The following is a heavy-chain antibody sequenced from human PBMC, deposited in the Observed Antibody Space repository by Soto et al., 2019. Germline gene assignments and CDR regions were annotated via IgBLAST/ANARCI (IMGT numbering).Heavy chain of an antibody. CDR1: GFTVGNNY. V-gene: IGHV3-53*01. CDR2: IYSTGTT. J-gene: IGHJ4*02. D-gene: IGHD3-10*01. CDR3: AKDVSSSGSHYNSSGY. Sequence: EVQLVESGGGLIQPGGSLKLSCAASGFTVGNNYMSWVRQAPGKGLEWVSLIYSTGTTKYADSVKGRFTVSRDNAKDTLYPQMNSRRAGHTAVYYCAKDVSSSGSHYNSSGYWCQGTLVTVSS.